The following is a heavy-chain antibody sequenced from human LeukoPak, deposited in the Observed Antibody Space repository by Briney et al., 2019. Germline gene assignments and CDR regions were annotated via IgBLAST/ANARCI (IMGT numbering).Heavy chain of an antibody. D-gene: IGHD1-26*01. Sequence: SETLSLTCAVYGGSFSGYYWSWIRQPPGKGLEWIGETNHSGSTNYNPSLKSRVTISVDTSKNQFSLKLSSVTAADTAVYYCARASPPWELLRGYNWFDPWGQGTLVTVSS. CDR2: TNHSGST. J-gene: IGHJ5*02. CDR3: ARASPPWELLRGYNWFDP. CDR1: GGSFSGYY. V-gene: IGHV4-34*01.